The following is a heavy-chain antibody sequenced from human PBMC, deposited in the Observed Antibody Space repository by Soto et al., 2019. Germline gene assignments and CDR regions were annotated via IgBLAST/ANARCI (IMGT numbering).Heavy chain of an antibody. CDR1: GFSLSTSGVG. D-gene: IGHD3-9*01. CDR2: IYWNDDK. CDR3: AHSTPLYYDILTGYSPPNWFDP. J-gene: IGHJ5*02. Sequence: SGPTLVNPTQTRTLTCTFSGFSLSTSGVGVGWIRQPPGKALEWLALIYWNDDKRYSPSLKSRLTITKDTSKNQVVLTMTNMDPVDTATYYCAHSTPLYYDILTGYSPPNWFDPWGQGTLVTVSS. V-gene: IGHV2-5*01.